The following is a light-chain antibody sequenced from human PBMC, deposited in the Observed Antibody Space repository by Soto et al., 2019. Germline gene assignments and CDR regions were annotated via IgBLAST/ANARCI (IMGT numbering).Light chain of an antibody. V-gene: IGKV3-20*01. CDR3: QQYGSSPPWT. Sequence: DMVLTQSPGTLSLSPEERATLSCRASQSVSSSYLAWYQQKPGQAPRLLIYGASSRATGIPDRFSGSGSGTDFTLTISRLEPEDFAVYYCQQYGSSPPWTLGQGTKVDIK. CDR1: QSVSSSY. J-gene: IGKJ1*01. CDR2: GAS.